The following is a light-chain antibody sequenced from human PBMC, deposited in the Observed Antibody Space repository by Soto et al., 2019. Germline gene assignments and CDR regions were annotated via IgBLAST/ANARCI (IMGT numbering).Light chain of an antibody. V-gene: IGKV3-20*01. CDR1: QSVSSSY. Sequence: EIVLTQSPGTLSLSPGERATLSCRASQSVSSSYLAWYQQRPGQAPRLLIYGATSMTTGIPDRFSGSGSGTDFSLTISSLEPDDFAVYYCQQYGTSPRTFGRGTKVEVK. J-gene: IGKJ1*01. CDR3: QQYGTSPRT. CDR2: GAT.